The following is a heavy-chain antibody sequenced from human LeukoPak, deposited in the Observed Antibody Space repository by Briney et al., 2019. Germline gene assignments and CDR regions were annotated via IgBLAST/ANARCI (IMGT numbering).Heavy chain of an antibody. J-gene: IGHJ3*02. V-gene: IGHV4-34*01. CDR3: ARSGVWRITITRGAFDT. CDR2: INHSGST. CDR1: GGSFSGYY. D-gene: IGHD3-16*01. Sequence: SETLSLTCAVYGGSFSGYYWSWIRQPPGKGLEWIGEINHSGSTNYNPSLKSRVTISVDTSKNQFSLKLSSVTAADTAVYYCARSGVWRITITRGAFDTWGQGTMVTVSS.